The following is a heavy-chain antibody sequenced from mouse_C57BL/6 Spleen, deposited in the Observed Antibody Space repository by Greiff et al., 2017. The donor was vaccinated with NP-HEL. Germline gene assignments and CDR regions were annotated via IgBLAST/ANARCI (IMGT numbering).Heavy chain of an antibody. CDR2: INPYNGGT. CDR3: ARDYYDYDSYYFDY. J-gene: IGHJ2*01. CDR1: GYTFTDYY. V-gene: IGHV1-19*01. Sequence: EVMLVESGPVLVKPGASVKMSCKASGYTFTDYYMNWVKQSHGKSLEWIGVINPYNGGTSYNQKFKGKATLTVDKSSSTAYMELNSLTSEDSAVYYCARDYYDYDSYYFDYWGQGTTLTVSS. D-gene: IGHD2-4*01.